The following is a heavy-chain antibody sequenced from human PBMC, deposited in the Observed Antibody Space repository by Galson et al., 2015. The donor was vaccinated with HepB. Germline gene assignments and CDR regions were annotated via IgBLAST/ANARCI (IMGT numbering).Heavy chain of an antibody. J-gene: IGHJ5*02. CDR2: INAGNGNT. CDR1: GYTFTSYA. Sequence: SVTVSCKASGYTFTSYAMHWVRQAPGQRLEWMGWINAGNGNTKYSQKFQGRVTITRDTSASTAYMELSSLRSEDTAVYYCAREGAGPPSHDSREDWFDPWGQGTLVTVSS. D-gene: IGHD6-13*01. CDR3: AREGAGPPSHDSREDWFDP. V-gene: IGHV1-3*01.